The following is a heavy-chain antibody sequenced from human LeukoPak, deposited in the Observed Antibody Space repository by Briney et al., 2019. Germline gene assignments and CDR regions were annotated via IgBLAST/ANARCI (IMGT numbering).Heavy chain of an antibody. CDR1: GFDFSADW. Sequence: PGGSLRLSCAASGFDFSADWMSWVRQAPGKGLEWVANINKDASEKNYVDSVKGRFTISRDNSKNTLYLQMGSLRVEDMAVYYCAREGRGYCSGGSCVDVWGQGTTVTVSS. D-gene: IGHD2-15*01. V-gene: IGHV3-7*01. J-gene: IGHJ6*02. CDR3: AREGRGYCSGGSCVDV. CDR2: INKDASEK.